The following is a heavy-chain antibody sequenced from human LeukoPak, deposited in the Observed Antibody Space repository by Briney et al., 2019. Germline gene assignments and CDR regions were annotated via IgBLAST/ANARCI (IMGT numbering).Heavy chain of an antibody. J-gene: IGHJ6*02. CDR2: ISSSGSTI. Sequence: PGGSLRLSCAASGFTFSDYYMSWIRQAPGKGLEWVSYISSSGSTIYYADSVKGRFTISRDNAKNSLYLQMNSLRAEDTAVYYCARDLSARIVVVPAAKLYYYYGMDVWGQGTTVTVSS. CDR1: GFTFSDYY. D-gene: IGHD2-2*01. CDR3: ARDLSARIVVVPAAKLYYYYGMDV. V-gene: IGHV3-11*01.